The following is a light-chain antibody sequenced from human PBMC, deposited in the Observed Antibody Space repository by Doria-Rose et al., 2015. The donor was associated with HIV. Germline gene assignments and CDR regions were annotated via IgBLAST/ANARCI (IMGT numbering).Light chain of an antibody. CDR2: DGS. V-gene: IGKV3-20*01. J-gene: IGKJ1*01. Sequence: QSPGTLSLSPGERATLSCRASQSFSSTYLAWYQQKPGQAPSLLIYDGSTRATGIPDRFSASGSGTDFTLTINRLEPEDFAPYYCHQYGTSWTFGQGTKVEI. CDR3: HQYGTSWT. CDR1: QSFSSTY.